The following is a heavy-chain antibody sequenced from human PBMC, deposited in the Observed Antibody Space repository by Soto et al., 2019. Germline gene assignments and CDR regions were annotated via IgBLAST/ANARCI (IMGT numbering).Heavy chain of an antibody. CDR3: ARDVSPESSSLYLDAFDM. D-gene: IGHD6-19*01. J-gene: IGHJ3*02. V-gene: IGHV3-7*05. CDR1: GFTLSAYW. CDR2: INRDGSKK. Sequence: EVQLEESGGDLVQPGGSLRLSCAASGFTLSAYWMTWVRQAPGKGLEWVANINRDGSKKSYLDSVRGRFTISRDNVGNSLYLQMDSLRADDTAIYYCARDVSPESSSLYLDAFDMWGEGTMVTVSS.